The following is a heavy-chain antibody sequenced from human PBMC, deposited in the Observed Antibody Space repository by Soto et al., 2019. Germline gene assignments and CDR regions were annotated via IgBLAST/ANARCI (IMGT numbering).Heavy chain of an antibody. Sequence: QVQLVESGGGVVQPGRSLRLSSAASGFTFSSYAMHWVRQAPGKGLEWVAVISYDGSNKYYADSVKGRFTISRDNSKNTLYLQMNSLRAEDTAVYYCVRAPVGGYCSGGSCYQVNYWGQGTLVTVSS. CDR3: VRAPVGGYCSGGSCYQVNY. J-gene: IGHJ4*02. D-gene: IGHD2-15*01. V-gene: IGHV3-30-3*01. CDR1: GFTFSSYA. CDR2: ISYDGSNK.